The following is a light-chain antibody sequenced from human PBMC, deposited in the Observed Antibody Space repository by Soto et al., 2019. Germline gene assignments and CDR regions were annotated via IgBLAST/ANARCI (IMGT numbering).Light chain of an antibody. Sequence: DIQMTQSPSSLSASVGDRVTITCRASQSISSYLNWYQQKPGKAPKLLIYAASSLQSGVPSRFSGSGSGTEFTLTISSLQPDGFATYYCQQYYSFPRTFGQGTKV. V-gene: IGKV1-39*01. J-gene: IGKJ1*01. CDR1: QSISSY. CDR3: QQYYSFPRT. CDR2: AAS.